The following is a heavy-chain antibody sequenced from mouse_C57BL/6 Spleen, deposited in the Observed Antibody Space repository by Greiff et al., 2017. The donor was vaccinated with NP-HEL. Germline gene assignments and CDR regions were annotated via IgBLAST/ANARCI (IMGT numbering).Heavy chain of an antibody. J-gene: IGHJ2*01. CDR2: IYPGDGDT. CDR3: ASGCYYGNFFDY. V-gene: IGHV1-82*01. D-gene: IGHD2-1*01. Sequence: VQLVESGPELVKPGASVKISCKASGYAFSSSWMNWVKQRPGKGLEWIGRIYPGDGDTNYNGKFKGKATLTADKSSSTAYMQLSSLSSEDSAVYFGASGCYYGNFFDYWGQGTTLTVSS. CDR1: GYAFSSSW.